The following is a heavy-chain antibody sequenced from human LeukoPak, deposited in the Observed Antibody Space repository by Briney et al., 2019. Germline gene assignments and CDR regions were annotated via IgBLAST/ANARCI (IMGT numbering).Heavy chain of an antibody. CDR3: ARERGVYYYDSSGSLDY. CDR2: IYYSGST. CDR1: GGSISSGGYY. J-gene: IGHJ4*02. V-gene: IGHV4-31*03. D-gene: IGHD3-22*01. Sequence: PSETLSLTCTVSGGSISSGGYYWSWIRQHPGKGLEWIGYIYYSGSTYYNPSPKSRVTISVDTSKNQFSLKLSSVTAADTAVYYCARERGVYYYDSSGSLDYWGQGTLVTVSS.